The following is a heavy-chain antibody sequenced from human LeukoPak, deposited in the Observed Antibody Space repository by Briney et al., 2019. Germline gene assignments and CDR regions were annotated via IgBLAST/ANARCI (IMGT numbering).Heavy chain of an antibody. D-gene: IGHD5-18*01. J-gene: IGHJ4*02. CDR3: ARATGYRYGYGTQRD. CDR1: GYTFTSYD. Sequence: ASVKVSCKASGYTFTSYDINWVRQATGQGLEWMGWMNPNSGNTGYAQKVQGRGTITRNTSISTAYMELSSLRSEDTAVYERARATGYRYGYGTQRDWGQGTLVTVSS. V-gene: IGHV1-8*03. CDR2: MNPNSGNT.